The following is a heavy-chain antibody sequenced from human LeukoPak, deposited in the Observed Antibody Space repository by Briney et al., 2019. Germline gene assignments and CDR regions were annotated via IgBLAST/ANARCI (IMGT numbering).Heavy chain of an antibody. CDR3: ARDGGYGDYVHFDY. CDR2: INWNGDGT. CDR1: GLTFDDHG. D-gene: IGHD4-17*01. J-gene: IGHJ4*02. V-gene: IGHV3-20*04. Sequence: GGSLRLSCAASGLTFDDHGMSWVRQAPGKGLQWVSAINWNGDGTSYADSVKGRFTISRDNAKNSLYLQMNSLRAEDTAVYYCARDGGYGDYVHFDYWGQGTLVTVSS.